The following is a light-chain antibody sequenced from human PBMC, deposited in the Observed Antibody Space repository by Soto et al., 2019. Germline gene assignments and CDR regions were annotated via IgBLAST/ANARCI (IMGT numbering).Light chain of an antibody. CDR1: SSDIGGYNY. CDR3: SSYGASSTL. CDR2: DVT. J-gene: IGLJ2*01. V-gene: IGLV2-14*03. Sequence: QSALTQPASVSGSPGQSITISCTRSSSDIGGYNYVSWYQQHPGKAPKLLIYDVTYRPSGISDRFSGSKSGNTASLTISGLQPDDEADYYCSSYGASSTLFGGGTKLTVL.